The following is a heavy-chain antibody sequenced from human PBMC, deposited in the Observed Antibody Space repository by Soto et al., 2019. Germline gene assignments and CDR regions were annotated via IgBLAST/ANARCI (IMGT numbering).Heavy chain of an antibody. CDR2: IWYDGSNK. D-gene: IGHD4-17*01. CDR3: ARDSHHDDSTPGV. Sequence: GGSLRLSCAASGFTFSSYGMHWVRQAPGKGLEWVAVIWYDGSNKYYADSVKGRFTISRDNSKNTLYLQMNSLRAEDTAVYYCARDSHHDDSTPGVWGQGTTVTVSS. J-gene: IGHJ6*02. V-gene: IGHV3-33*01. CDR1: GFTFSSYG.